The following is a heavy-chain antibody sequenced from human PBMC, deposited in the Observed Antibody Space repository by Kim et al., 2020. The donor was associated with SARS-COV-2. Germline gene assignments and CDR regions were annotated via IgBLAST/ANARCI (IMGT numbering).Heavy chain of an antibody. CDR2: SNDIGGT. J-gene: IGHJ5*02. V-gene: IGHV4-34*08. CDR3: GGVGGNTEMGFNCFDL. CDR1: GVTLSGSY. D-gene: IGHD2-15*01. Sequence: SETLSLTCAVHGVTLSGSYLSWIRQPPGKGLEWVGESNDIGGTNYNPSLKSRGTTSADTPKNQTPLRLSYGMAADTAVYYFGGVGGNTEMGFNCFDLWG.